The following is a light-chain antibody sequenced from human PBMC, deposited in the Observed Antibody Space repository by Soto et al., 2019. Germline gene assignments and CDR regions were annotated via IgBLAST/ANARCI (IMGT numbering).Light chain of an antibody. V-gene: IGKV3-20*01. CDR3: QQYGTSPLT. J-gene: IGKJ4*01. Sequence: EIVLTQSPGTLSLSPGERATLSCRASQTSSSSYIAWYHQKPGQAPRLLIYGASSRATGIPDGFSGSGSGTDFTLTISRLEPEDFAVYYFQQYGTSPLTFSGGTKVEIK. CDR2: GAS. CDR1: QTSSSSY.